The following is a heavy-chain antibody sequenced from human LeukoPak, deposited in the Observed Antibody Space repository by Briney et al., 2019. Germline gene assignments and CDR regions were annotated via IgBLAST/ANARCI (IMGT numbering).Heavy chain of an antibody. CDR2: IYPGDSDT. J-gene: IGHJ3*02. CDR3: ATRPDADSGSYLPAFDI. Sequence: GESLKISCKGSGYGFSTYWIGWVRQMPGKGLEWMGIIYPGDSDTRYSPSFQGQVTISADKSISTAYLQWSSLKASDTAMYYCATRPDADSGSYLPAFDIWGQGTMVTVSS. D-gene: IGHD1-26*01. CDR1: GYGFSTYW. V-gene: IGHV5-51*01.